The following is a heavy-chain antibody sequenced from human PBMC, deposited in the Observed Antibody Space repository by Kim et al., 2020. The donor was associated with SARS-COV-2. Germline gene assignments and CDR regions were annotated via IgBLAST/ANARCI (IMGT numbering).Heavy chain of an antibody. CDR3: ARGIAVAGNAFDP. V-gene: IGHV4-59*01. D-gene: IGHD6-19*01. Sequence: SETLSLTCTVSGGSISSYYWSWIRQPPGKGLEWIGYIYYSGSTNYNPSLKSRVTLSVDTSKNQFSLKLSSVTAADTAVYYCARGIAVAGNAFDPWGQGTLVTVSS. J-gene: IGHJ5*02. CDR1: GGSISSYY. CDR2: IYYSGST.